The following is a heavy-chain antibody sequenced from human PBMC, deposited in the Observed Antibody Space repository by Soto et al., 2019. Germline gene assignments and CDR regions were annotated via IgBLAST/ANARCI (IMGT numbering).Heavy chain of an antibody. CDR1: GFSVSRNF. Sequence: EVQLVESGGSFIQPGGSLRLSCAVSGFSVSRNFMSWIRQAPGKGLEWVSILYSGGTTYYTGSVEGRFTMSGDDSKNTVYLQMKSLRVEDTATYFCARVVLVGATPDYFDHWGQGSLVTVPS. CDR2: LYSGGTT. CDR3: ARVVLVGATPDYFDH. D-gene: IGHD1-26*01. J-gene: IGHJ4*01. V-gene: IGHV3-53*01.